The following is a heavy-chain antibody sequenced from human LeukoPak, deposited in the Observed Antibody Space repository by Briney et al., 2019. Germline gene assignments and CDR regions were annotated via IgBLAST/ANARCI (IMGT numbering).Heavy chain of an antibody. CDR1: GYTFSDYY. J-gene: IGHJ4*02. CDR3: ASEGSDY. Sequence: GASVKVSRKASGYTFSDYYIHWVRQAPGQGLEWMGWINPNSGGTNYAQKFQGRATMTRDTSISTAYMEVSRLRSDDTAVYYCASEGSDYWGQGTLVTVSS. V-gene: IGHV1-2*02. CDR2: INPNSGGT.